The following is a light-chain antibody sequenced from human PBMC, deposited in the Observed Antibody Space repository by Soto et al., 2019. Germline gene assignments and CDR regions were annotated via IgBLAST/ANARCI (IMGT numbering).Light chain of an antibody. CDR1: SCNIGGSNY. J-gene: IGLJ1*01. V-gene: IGLV1-47*02. Sequence: QSVLTQPPSASGTPGQRVTISCSGRSCNIGGSNYAYWYQQFPGTAPKPVIHSNNLRPSGVPDRFSGSKSGNTASLTVSGLQAADEADYFCKSYAGSNTYVFGSRTKVTVL. CDR3: KSYAGSNTYV. CDR2: SNN.